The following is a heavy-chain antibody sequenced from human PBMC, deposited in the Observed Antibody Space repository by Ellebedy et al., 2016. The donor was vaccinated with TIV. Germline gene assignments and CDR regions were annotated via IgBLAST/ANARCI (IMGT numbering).Heavy chain of an antibody. CDR2: TYHRWDT. D-gene: IGHD3-16*01. Sequence: MPGGSLRLSCVVSGGSFMKNWWSWVRQPPGKGLEWIGETYHRWDTNYSPSLRSRVTISLDTSNNQFSLTLTSVTAADTAVYYCARNGAATGWGNWFDPWGQGTLVTVSS. J-gene: IGHJ5*02. CDR1: GGSFMKNW. V-gene: IGHV4-4*02. CDR3: ARNGAATGWGNWFDP.